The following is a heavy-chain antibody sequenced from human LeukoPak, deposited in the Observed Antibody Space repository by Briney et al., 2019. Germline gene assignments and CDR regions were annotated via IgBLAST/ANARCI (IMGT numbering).Heavy chain of an antibody. CDR3: ASLYSSSWIRRGYYYYYYYMDV. V-gene: IGHV4-34*01. CDR2: INHRGST. Sequence: PSETLSLTCVVYGGSFSGYYWSWIRQSPGKGLEWIGEINHRGSTNYNPSLKSRVTISVDTSKNQFSLKLSSVTAADTAVYYCASLYSSSWIRRGYYYYYYYMDVWGKGTTVTISS. CDR1: GGSFSGYY. J-gene: IGHJ6*03. D-gene: IGHD6-13*01.